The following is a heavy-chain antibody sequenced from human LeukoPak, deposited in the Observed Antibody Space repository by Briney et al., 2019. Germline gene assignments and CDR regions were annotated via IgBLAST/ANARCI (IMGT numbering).Heavy chain of an antibody. V-gene: IGHV4-59*08. CDR3: ARHFLTAGYFQH. Sequence: SETLSLTCTVSGGSLSSYYWSWIRQPPGRGLGWIGYVFYTGSTNYNPSVKSRVSISIDTAKNQFSLELSSVSAADTAVYYCARHFLTAGYFQHWGQGALVTVSS. CDR2: VFYTGST. D-gene: IGHD6-13*01. J-gene: IGHJ1*01. CDR1: GGSLSSYY.